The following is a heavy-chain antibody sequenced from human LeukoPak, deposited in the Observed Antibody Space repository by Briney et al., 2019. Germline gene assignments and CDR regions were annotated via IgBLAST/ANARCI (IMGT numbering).Heavy chain of an antibody. Sequence: GGSLRLSCAASGFTFSSYSMNWVRQAPGKGLEWVSYISSSSSYIYYADSVKGRFTISRDNAKNSLYLQMNSLRAEDTAVYYCARDSPYYYDSSGYPNWFDPWGQGTLVTVSS. CDR3: ARDSPYYYDSSGYPNWFDP. D-gene: IGHD3-22*01. CDR1: GFTFSSYS. V-gene: IGHV3-21*01. J-gene: IGHJ5*02. CDR2: ISSSSSYI.